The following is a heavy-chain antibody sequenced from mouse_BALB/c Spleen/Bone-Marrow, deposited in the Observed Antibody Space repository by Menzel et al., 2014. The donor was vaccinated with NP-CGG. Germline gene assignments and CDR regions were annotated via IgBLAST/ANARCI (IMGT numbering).Heavy chain of an antibody. D-gene: IGHD1-2*01. CDR2: INPDSSTI. J-gene: IGHJ4*01. CDR3: ARHHYYGYVDY. V-gene: IGHV4-1*02. CDR1: GFDFSRYW. Sequence: EVKLMESGGGLVQPGGSLKLSCAASGFDFSRYWMSWVRQAPGKGLEWIGEINPDSSTINYTPSLKDKFIISRDNAKNTLYLQMSKVRSEDTALYYCARHHYYGYVDYWGQGTSVTVSS.